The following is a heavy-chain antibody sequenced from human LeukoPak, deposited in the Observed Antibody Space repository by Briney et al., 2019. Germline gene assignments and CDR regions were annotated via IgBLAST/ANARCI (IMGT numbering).Heavy chain of an antibody. Sequence: SETLSLTCGVSGYPINNAYYWVWIRQPPGKGLEWIGSLYHPDSTYYNPSLKSRVTMAVDTSRNQFSLRLSFVTAADTAVYYCARQYDSYFYYYLDLWGTGTTVTVSS. CDR3: ARQYDSYFYYYLDL. V-gene: IGHV4-38-2*01. CDR2: LYHPDST. CDR1: GYPINNAYY. J-gene: IGHJ6*03. D-gene: IGHD2-2*01.